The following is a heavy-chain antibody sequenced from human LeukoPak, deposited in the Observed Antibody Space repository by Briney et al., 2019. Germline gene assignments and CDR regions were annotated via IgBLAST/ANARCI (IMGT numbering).Heavy chain of an antibody. CDR3: AKDQENALYSSSSFFGIFDY. CDR1: GFTFSSYA. Sequence: GGSLRLSCAASGFTFSSYAMHWVRQAPGKGLEWVAVISYDGSNKYYADSVKGRFTISRDNSKNTLYLQMNSLRAEDTAVYYCAKDQENALYSSSSFFGIFDYWGQGTLVTVSS. V-gene: IGHV3-30-3*01. D-gene: IGHD6-6*01. CDR2: ISYDGSNK. J-gene: IGHJ4*02.